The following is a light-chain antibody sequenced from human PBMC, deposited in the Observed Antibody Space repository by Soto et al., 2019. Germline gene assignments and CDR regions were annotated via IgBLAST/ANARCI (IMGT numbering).Light chain of an antibody. Sequence: DIQMTQSPSYLSASVGDRVTIACSASQSISSYLNWYQQKPGKAPKXLIYAASSLQGGVPSRFSGSGSGTDLTITISSLKPEDFETYYCQQSYSTPRTFGQGTRLEIK. J-gene: IGKJ5*01. V-gene: IGKV1-39*01. CDR1: QSISSY. CDR3: QQSYSTPRT. CDR2: AAS.